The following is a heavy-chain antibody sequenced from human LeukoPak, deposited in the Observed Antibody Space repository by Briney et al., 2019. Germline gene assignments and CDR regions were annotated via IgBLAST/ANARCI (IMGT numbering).Heavy chain of an antibody. CDR3: AKPIVGNSLGFDC. D-gene: IGHD1-26*01. CDR2: LSGSGDST. CDR1: GFTFSNYA. Sequence: GGSLRLSCAVSGFTFSNYAMRWVRQAPGKGLEWVSSLSGSGDSTYYAESVKGRFSISRDNSKNTLYLQMDSLRVEDTAVHYCAKPIVGNSLGFDCWGQGTLVTVSS. V-gene: IGHV3-23*01. J-gene: IGHJ4*02.